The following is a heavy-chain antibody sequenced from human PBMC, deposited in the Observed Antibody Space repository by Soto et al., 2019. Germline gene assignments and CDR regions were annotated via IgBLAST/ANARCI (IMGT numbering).Heavy chain of an antibody. CDR3: AGKPDVAAAKVGGGYVFDA. V-gene: IGHV4-4*02. J-gene: IGHJ3*01. Sequence: QVQLQESGPGLVKPSGTLSLTCAASSGSIFTTNWWSWVRQSPGRGLQWIGDIYHSGSPKYNPSLKSRVDISIDKSKGPVFLTLTSVTAADTAVHYCAGKPDVAAAKVGGGYVFDAWGQGTMVTVSS. CDR2: IYHSGSP. D-gene: IGHD2-15*01. CDR1: SGSIFTTNW.